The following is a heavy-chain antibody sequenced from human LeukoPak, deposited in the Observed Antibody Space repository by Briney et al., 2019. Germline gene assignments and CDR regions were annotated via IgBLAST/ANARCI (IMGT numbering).Heavy chain of an antibody. J-gene: IGHJ4*02. D-gene: IGHD6-13*01. CDR1: GGSISSYY. CDR2: IYTSGST. CDR3: ARDSPAMRYSSSWDPFDY. Sequence: SETLSLTCTVSGGSISSYYWSWIRQPAGKGLEWIGRIYTSGSTNYNPSLKGRVTMSVDTSKNQFSLKLSSVTAADTAVYYCARDSPAMRYSSSWDPFDYWGQGTLVTVSS. V-gene: IGHV4-4*07.